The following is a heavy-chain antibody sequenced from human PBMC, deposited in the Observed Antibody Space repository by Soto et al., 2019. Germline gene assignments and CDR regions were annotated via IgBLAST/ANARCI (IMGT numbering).Heavy chain of an antibody. J-gene: IGHJ4*02. V-gene: IGHV4-39*01. CDR1: GGSISSSSYY. CDR3: ASYCSGGSCYVAILDY. CDR2: IYYSGST. D-gene: IGHD2-15*01. Sequence: SETLSLTCTVSGGSISSSSYYWGWIRQPPGKGLECIGSIYYSGSTYYNPSLKSRVTISVDTSKNQFSLKLSSVTAADTAVYYCASYCSGGSCYVAILDYWGQGTLVTVS.